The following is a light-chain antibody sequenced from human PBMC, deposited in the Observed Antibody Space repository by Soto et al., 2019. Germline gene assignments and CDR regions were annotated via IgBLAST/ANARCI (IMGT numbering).Light chain of an antibody. CDR1: QSVSTY. CDR2: DAS. CDR3: QQRSTWPALT. V-gene: IGKV3-11*01. J-gene: IGKJ4*01. Sequence: EIVLTQSPVTLSLSPGERATLSCRASQSVSTYLAWYQQKPGQAPRLLIYDASSRATGIPARFSGSGSGTDFTLTISSLEPEDFAVYYCQQRSTWPALTFGGGSKVEI.